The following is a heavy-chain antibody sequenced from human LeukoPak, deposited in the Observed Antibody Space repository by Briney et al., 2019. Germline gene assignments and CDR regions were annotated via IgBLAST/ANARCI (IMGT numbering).Heavy chain of an antibody. V-gene: IGHV3-43D*04. D-gene: IGHD6-13*01. CDR3: AKDIHSSSWYYFQH. CDR1: GFNFDEYA. CDR2: ISLDGGST. Sequence: GRSPRLSCAASGFNFDEYAMHWVRQDPGKGLEWVCVISLDGGSTYYADSVKGRFTISRDNSKNSLYLQMNSLRAEDTALYYCAKDIHSSSWYYFQHWGQGTLVTVSS. J-gene: IGHJ1*01.